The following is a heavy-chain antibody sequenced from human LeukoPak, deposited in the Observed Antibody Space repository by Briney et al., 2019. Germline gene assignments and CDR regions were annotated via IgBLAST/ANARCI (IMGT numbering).Heavy chain of an antibody. Sequence: GGSLRLSCAASGLTVSSTYMSWVRQAPGKGLEWVSVIYSDGSTYYADSVKGRFTISRDNSKNTVYLQMNSLRAGDTAVYFCARRPDYGGTPTFDYWGQGTLVTVSS. CDR3: ARRPDYGGTPTFDY. D-gene: IGHD4-23*01. CDR2: IYSDGST. J-gene: IGHJ4*02. CDR1: GLTVSSTY. V-gene: IGHV3-66*01.